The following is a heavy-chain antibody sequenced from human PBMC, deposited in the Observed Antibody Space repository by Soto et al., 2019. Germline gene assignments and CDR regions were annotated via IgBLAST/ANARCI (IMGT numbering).Heavy chain of an antibody. Sequence: GGSLRLSCAASGFTFSSYSMSWVRQAPGKGLEWVSAISGSGGSTYCADSVKGRFTISRDNSKNTLYLQMNSLRAEDTAVYYCAKKGKYQLLFRRHYYYYMDVWGKGTTVTVSS. V-gene: IGHV3-23*01. CDR1: GFTFSSYS. CDR2: ISGSGGST. J-gene: IGHJ6*03. D-gene: IGHD2-2*01. CDR3: AKKGKYQLLFRRHYYYYMDV.